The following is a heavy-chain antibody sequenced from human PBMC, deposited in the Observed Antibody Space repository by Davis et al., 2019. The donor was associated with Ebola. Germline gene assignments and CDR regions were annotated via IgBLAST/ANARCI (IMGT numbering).Heavy chain of an antibody. D-gene: IGHD2-2*01. CDR1: GFTFSSYS. J-gene: IGHJ4*02. Sequence: GGSLRLSCAASGFTFSSYSMNWVRQAPGKGLEWVSYISSSSTIYYADSVKGRFTISRDNAKNSLYLQMNSLRAEDTAVYYCARRGCSSTSCSITPMDYWGQGTLVTVSS. CDR3: ARRGCSSTSCSITPMDY. V-gene: IGHV3-48*04. CDR2: ISSSSTI.